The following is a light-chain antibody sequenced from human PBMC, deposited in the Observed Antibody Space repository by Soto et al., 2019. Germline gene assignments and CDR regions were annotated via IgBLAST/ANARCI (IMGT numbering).Light chain of an antibody. CDR2: GTS. V-gene: IGKV3-20*01. J-gene: IGKJ1*01. CDR3: QQYDSSPRT. CDR1: QRFSGDS. Sequence: EILLTQSPGTLSSSPGERVTLSCRASQRFSGDSLAWYRQKPGQTPRLLLYGTSTRATGIPDRFSGSGSGTDFTLTINRLEPEDFAVYYCQQYDSSPRTFGQGTKVDIK.